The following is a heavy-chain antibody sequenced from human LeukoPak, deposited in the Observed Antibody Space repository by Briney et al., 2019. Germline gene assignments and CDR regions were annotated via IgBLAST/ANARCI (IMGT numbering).Heavy chain of an antibody. J-gene: IGHJ6*02. V-gene: IGHV3-23*01. Sequence: GGSLRLSCAASGFTFSSYSMNWVRQAPGKGLEWVSAISGSGGSTYYADSVKGRFTISRDNSKNTLYLQMNSLRAEDTAVYYCAKDSGYSYSYYYYGMDVWGQGTTVTVSS. CDR3: AKDSGYSYSYYYYGMDV. CDR2: ISGSGGST. CDR1: GFTFSSYS. D-gene: IGHD5-18*01.